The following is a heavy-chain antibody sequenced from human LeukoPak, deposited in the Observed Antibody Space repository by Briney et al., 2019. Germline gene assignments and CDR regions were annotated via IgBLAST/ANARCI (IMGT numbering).Heavy chain of an antibody. Sequence: GASVKVSCKASGYTFTSYGISWVRQAPGQGLEWMGWISAYNGNTNYAQKLQGRVTMTTDTSTSTAYMELRSLRSDDTAVYYCARGTWKHSSDWYADYWGQGTLVTVSS. CDR3: ARGTWKHSSDWYADY. D-gene: IGHD6-19*01. V-gene: IGHV1-18*04. CDR1: GYTFTSYG. CDR2: ISAYNGNT. J-gene: IGHJ4*02.